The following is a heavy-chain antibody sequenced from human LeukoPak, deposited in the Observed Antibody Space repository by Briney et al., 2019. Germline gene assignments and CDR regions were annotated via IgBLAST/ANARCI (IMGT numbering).Heavy chain of an antibody. J-gene: IGHJ5*02. CDR3: ARAPRADDNWFDP. V-gene: IGHV3-48*01. Sequence: GGSLRLSCTASRFTLSTYSMNWVRQAPGKGLEWVSYIGYRSSPIHYADSVKGRFTISRDNAKNSLYLQMNSLRAEDTAVYYCARAPRADDNWFDPWGQGTLVTVSS. CDR2: IGYRSSPI. CDR1: RFTLSTYS. D-gene: IGHD5-24*01.